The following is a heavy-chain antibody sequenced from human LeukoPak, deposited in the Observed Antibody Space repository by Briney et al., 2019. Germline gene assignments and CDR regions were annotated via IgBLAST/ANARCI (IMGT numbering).Heavy chain of an antibody. CDR1: GFTFSSYA. V-gene: IGHV3-30-3*01. CDR2: ISYDGSNK. D-gene: IGHD3-9*01. Sequence: GGSLRLSCAASGFTFSSYAMHWVRQAPGKGVEWVAVISYDGSNKYYADSVKGRFTISRDNSKNTLYLQMNSLRAEDTAVYYCARVDSGILTGYFDYWGQGTLVTVSS. J-gene: IGHJ4*02. CDR3: ARVDSGILTGYFDY.